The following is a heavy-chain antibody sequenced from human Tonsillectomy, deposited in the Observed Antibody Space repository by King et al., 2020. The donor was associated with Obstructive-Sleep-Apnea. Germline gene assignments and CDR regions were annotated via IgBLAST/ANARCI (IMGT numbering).Heavy chain of an antibody. CDR3: ARLQYYYYGMDV. J-gene: IGHJ6*02. CDR1: GGSISSYY. D-gene: IGHD5-24*01. CDR2: IYYSGST. Sequence: VQLQESGPGLVKPSETLSLTCTVSGGSISSYYWSWIRQPPGKGLEWIGYIYYSGSTNYNPSLKSRVTISVDTSKNQFSLKQSSVTAADTAVYYCARLQYYYYGMDVWGQGTTVTVSS. V-gene: IGHV4-59*08.